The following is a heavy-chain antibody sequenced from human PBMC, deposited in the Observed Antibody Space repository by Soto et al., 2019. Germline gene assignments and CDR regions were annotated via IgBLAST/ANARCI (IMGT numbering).Heavy chain of an antibody. CDR3: AKNSGWFNT. V-gene: IGHV3-23*01. CDR2: IDGSGATR. CDR1: GFPFSTTD. D-gene: IGHD3-10*01. Sequence: EFQVMQSGGGFVQPGGSLRLACAASGFPFSTTDMSWVRQAPGKGLEWVSTIDGSGATRYYADSVRGRFTISRDNSKNTGYLQMDGLRVDDTAFYYCAKNSGWFNTWGQGDLVIVSS. J-gene: IGHJ5*02.